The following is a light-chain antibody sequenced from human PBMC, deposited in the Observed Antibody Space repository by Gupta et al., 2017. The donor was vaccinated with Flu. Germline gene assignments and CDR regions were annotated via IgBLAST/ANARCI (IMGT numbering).Light chain of an antibody. V-gene: IGLV2-14*01. Sequence: QSALTQPASVSGSPGQSITISCSGTSRHVGGYTYVSWYPPHPRTAPQLMIYEVRKRPSGVSNRFSGSKSVNTASLTISGPQAEDEADYYCSSDTSSSTVFGGGTKLTVL. CDR1: SRHVGGYTY. CDR3: SSDTSSSTV. J-gene: IGLJ2*01. CDR2: EVR.